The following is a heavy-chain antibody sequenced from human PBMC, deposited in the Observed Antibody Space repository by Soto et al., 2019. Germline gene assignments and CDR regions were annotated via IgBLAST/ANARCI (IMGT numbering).Heavy chain of an antibody. D-gene: IGHD6-13*01. CDR1: GFTFSSYG. CDR2: IWYDGSNK. V-gene: IGHV3-33*01. Sequence: GGSLRLSCAASGFTFSSYGMHWVRQAPGKGLEWVAVIWYDGSNKYYADSVKGRFTISRDNSKNTLYLQMNSLRAEDTAVYYCARELGGGDKGDSSSWYTDGYWGQGTLVTVSS. J-gene: IGHJ4*02. CDR3: ARELGGGDKGDSSSWYTDGY.